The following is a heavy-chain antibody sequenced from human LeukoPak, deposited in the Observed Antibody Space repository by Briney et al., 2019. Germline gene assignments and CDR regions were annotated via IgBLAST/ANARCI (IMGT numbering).Heavy chain of an antibody. Sequence: ASVKVSXKASGYTFTSYYMHWVRQAPGQGLEWMGIVNPSGDSTSYAQKFQGRVTMTRDTSTSSVYMELSSLRSEDTAVYYCARAGSSSSTPGYSGYDHFDYWGQGTLVTVSS. D-gene: IGHD5-12*01. V-gene: IGHV1-46*01. CDR3: ARAGSSSSTPGYSGYDHFDY. J-gene: IGHJ4*02. CDR2: VNPSGDST. CDR1: GYTFTSYY.